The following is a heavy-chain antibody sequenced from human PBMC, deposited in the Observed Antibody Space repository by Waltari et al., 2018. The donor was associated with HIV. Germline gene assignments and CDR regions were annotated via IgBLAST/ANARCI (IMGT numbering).Heavy chain of an antibody. CDR1: GFSVSHPW. CDR3: ARASHYIEFSTFDGDYYFDV. J-gene: IGHJ4*02. D-gene: IGHD2-15*01. Sequence: VQLVEYGGGSIKTGGSLRISCTSSGFSVSHPWLYGVRQGPGKGLVWVARLNSDGSSRNYADAVKGRFVISRDNARNTVYLQLNSLRVEDTAMYFCARASHYIEFSTFDGDYYFDVWGRGTRVAVSS. V-gene: IGHV3-74*01. CDR2: LNSDGSSR.